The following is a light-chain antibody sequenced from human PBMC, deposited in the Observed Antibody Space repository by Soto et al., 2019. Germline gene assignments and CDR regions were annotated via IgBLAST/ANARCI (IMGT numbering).Light chain of an antibody. V-gene: IGKV3-15*01. CDR2: GAS. CDR3: QQYNNRPPIT. Sequence: EIVMTQSPATLSVSPGERATLSCRASQSVSSNLAWYQQKPGQAPRLLIYGASIRATGIPARFSGSGSGTELTLTISSLQSEDFAVYYCQQYNNRPPITFGQGTRLEIK. J-gene: IGKJ5*01. CDR1: QSVSSN.